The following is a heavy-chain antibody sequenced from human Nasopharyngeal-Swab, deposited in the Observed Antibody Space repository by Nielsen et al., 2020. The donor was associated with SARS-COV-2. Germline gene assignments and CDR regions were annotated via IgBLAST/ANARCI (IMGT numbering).Heavy chain of an antibody. D-gene: IGHD2-21*02. CDR2: VKQDGSAI. CDR1: GFTFGSYW. V-gene: IGHV3-7*04. CDR3: TRESVVTGMDDATDI. J-gene: IGHJ3*02. Sequence: GESLKISCAASGFTFGSYWMNWVRLAPVNRLEWVATVKQDGSAIYHVDSLKGRFTISRDNAKNSLYLQMNSLRAEDTAVYYCTRESVVTGMDDATDIWGQGTMVTVSS.